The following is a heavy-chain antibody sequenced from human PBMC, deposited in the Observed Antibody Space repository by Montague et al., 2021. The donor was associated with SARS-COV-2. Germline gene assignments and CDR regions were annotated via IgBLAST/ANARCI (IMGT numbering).Heavy chain of an antibody. J-gene: IGHJ4*02. CDR3: ARHYSATLPAVY. CDR2: ISDSGST. V-gene: IGHV4-59*08. D-gene: IGHD2-15*01. CDR1: GGSISSFY. Sequence: SETLSLTCTVSGGSISSFYWSWFRQPPGKGMEWIGYISDSGSTNNNPYPTSRVTMSVDTSTNQFSLKVNSVTAADTAVYYCARHYSATLPAVYWGQGTLVTVSS.